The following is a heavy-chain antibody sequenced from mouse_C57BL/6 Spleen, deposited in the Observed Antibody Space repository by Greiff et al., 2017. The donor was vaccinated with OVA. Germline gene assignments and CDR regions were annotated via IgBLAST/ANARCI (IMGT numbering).Heavy chain of an antibody. CDR2: ILRGGST. Sequence: LQESGPGLVQPSQCLSISCTASGFSLTSYGVHWVRQSPGKGLEWLGVILRGGSTDYNADVISRLSIRKDNSKSQVFFKMKSLQADDTSIYYCDRRSDDYDDYAMDYWGQGTSVTVSS. D-gene: IGHD2-4*01. CDR1: GFSLTSYG. J-gene: IGHJ4*01. CDR3: DRRSDDYDDYAMDY. V-gene: IGHV2-2*01.